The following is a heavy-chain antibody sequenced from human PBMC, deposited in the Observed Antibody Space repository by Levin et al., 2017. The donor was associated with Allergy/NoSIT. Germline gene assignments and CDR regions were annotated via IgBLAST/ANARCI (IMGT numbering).Heavy chain of an antibody. Sequence: GESLKISCKGSGYTFTGYYLHWVRQAPGQGLEWMGWINPNSGVTKYAQKFHGWVTLTRDTSIRTAYMELNRLKSDDTAVYYCAKINTSGTGGYYFGMDVWGQGTTVTVSS. CDR3: AKINTSGTGGYYFGMDV. J-gene: IGHJ6*02. D-gene: IGHD3-22*01. CDR2: INPNSGVT. CDR1: GYTFTGYY. V-gene: IGHV1-2*04.